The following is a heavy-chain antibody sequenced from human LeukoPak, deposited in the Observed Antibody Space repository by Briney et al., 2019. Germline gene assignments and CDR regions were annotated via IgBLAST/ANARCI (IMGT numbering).Heavy chain of an antibody. CDR1: GFTFTNAW. CDR3: AKDPKPAKTLGELLSSNWFDP. V-gene: IGHV3-15*01. J-gene: IGHJ5*02. CDR2: MKSKRDGGAT. Sequence: GGSLRLSCEASGFTFTNAWMNWVRQAPGKGPEWVGRMKSKRDGGATEYAAPVKGRFTISRDNSKNTLYLQMNSLRAEDTAVYYCAKDPKPAKTLGELLSSNWFDPWGQGTLVTVSS. D-gene: IGHD3-10*01.